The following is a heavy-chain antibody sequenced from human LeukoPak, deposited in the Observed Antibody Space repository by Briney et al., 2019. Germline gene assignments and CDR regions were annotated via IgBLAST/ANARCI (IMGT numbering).Heavy chain of an antibody. J-gene: IGHJ4*02. D-gene: IGHD1-26*01. CDR3: AKDRSWWELPSNFDY. CDR1: GFTFSSYA. Sequence: GGSLRLSCAASGFTFSSYAMSWVRQAPGKGLEWVSGISGSGGSTYYADSVKGRFTISRDNSKNTLFLQMNSLRAEDTAVYYCAKDRSWWELPSNFDYWGQGTLVTVSS. CDR2: ISGSGGST. V-gene: IGHV3-23*01.